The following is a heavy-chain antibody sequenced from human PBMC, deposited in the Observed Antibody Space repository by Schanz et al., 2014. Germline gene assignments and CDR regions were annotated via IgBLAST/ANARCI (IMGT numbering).Heavy chain of an antibody. Sequence: QVQLVQSGAEVKKPGASAKVSCKASGYTFTSYGISWVRQAPGQGLEWMGRIIPILGIANYAQKFQGRVTITADKSTFTAYMDESSLRSEDTAVYNCASSGAGYSSSWDFDYWGQGTLVTVSS. V-gene: IGHV1-69*04. J-gene: IGHJ4*02. CDR2: IIPILGIA. CDR3: ASSGAGYSSSWDFDY. CDR1: GYTFTSYG. D-gene: IGHD6-13*01.